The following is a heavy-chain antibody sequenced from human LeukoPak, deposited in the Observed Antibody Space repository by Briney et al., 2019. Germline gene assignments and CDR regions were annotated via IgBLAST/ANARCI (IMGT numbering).Heavy chain of an antibody. CDR1: GGSISSSSYY. J-gene: IGHJ5*02. CDR3: ARLLDYYDSSGYYYHNWFDP. Sequence: SETLSLTCTVSGGSISSSSYYWGWIRQPPGKGLEWIGSIYYSRSTYYNPSLKSRVTISVDTSKNQFSLKLSSVTAADTAVCYCARLLDYYDSSGYYYHNWFDPWGQGTLVTVSS. D-gene: IGHD3-22*01. CDR2: IYYSRST. V-gene: IGHV4-39*01.